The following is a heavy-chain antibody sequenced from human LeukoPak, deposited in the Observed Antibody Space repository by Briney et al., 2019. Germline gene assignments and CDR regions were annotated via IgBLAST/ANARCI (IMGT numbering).Heavy chain of an antibody. Sequence: PGRSLRLSCAASGFTFSSYGMHWVRQAPGKGLEWVAVISYDGSNKYYADSVKGRFTISRDDSKNTLYLQMNSLKTEDTAVYYCTTDGPVVPAAIGFDNWFDPWGQGTLVTVSS. CDR1: GFTFSSYG. CDR3: TTDGPVVPAAIGFDNWFDP. J-gene: IGHJ5*02. D-gene: IGHD2-2*01. CDR2: ISYDGSNK. V-gene: IGHV3-30*03.